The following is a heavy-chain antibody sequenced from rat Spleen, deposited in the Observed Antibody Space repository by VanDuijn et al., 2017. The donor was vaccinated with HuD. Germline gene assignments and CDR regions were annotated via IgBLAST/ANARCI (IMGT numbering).Heavy chain of an antibody. CDR1: YH. CDR3: ARDSYNNYGFDY. J-gene: IGHJ2*01. CDR2: MWSDGDT. Sequence: YHVHWVRQPPGKGLEWMGVMWSDGDTSYNSALKSRLSISRDTSKSQVFLKMSSLQTEDTATYYCARDSYNNYGFDYWGQGVMVTVSS. D-gene: IGHD1-10*01. V-gene: IGHV2-32*01.